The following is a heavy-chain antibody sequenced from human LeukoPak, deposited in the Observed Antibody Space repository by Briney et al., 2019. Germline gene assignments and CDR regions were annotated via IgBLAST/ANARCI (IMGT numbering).Heavy chain of an antibody. Sequence: GGSLRLSCAASGFTFSSYAMSWVRQAPGKGLEWVSAISGSGGSTYYADSVKGRFTISRDNAKNSLYLQMNSLRAEDTAVYYCARPPVGATTSSAFDIWGQGTMVTVSS. V-gene: IGHV3-23*01. D-gene: IGHD1-26*01. CDR2: ISGSGGST. J-gene: IGHJ3*02. CDR1: GFTFSSYA. CDR3: ARPPVGATTSSAFDI.